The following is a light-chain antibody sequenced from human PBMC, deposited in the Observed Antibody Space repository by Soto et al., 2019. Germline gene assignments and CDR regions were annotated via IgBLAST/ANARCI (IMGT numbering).Light chain of an antibody. CDR3: SSYTSSSTLV. CDR2: DVS. Sequence: QSALTQPASVSGSPGQSITISCTGTSSDVGGYNYVSWYQQHPGKAPKLMIYDVSTRPSGVSNRFSCSKSGNTASLTISGVQAEDEADYYCSSYTSSSTLVFGGGTKLTVL. V-gene: IGLV2-14*01. CDR1: SSDVGGYNY. J-gene: IGLJ2*01.